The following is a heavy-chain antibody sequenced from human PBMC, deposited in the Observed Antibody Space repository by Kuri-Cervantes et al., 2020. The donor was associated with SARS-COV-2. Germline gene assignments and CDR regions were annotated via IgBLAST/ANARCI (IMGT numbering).Heavy chain of an antibody. J-gene: IGHJ6*02. V-gene: IGHV3-23*01. Sequence: LSLTCAVSGLRFSSQTMSWVRPAAGKGLEWVSGISGSGGSTYYADSVEGRFTISRDNSKNIVYMQMNSLRAEDTAVYYCAETPFPWGEGSEMWGQGTTVTVSS. CDR1: GLRFSSQT. D-gene: IGHD3-16*01. CDR3: AETPFPWGEGSEM. CDR2: ISGSGGST.